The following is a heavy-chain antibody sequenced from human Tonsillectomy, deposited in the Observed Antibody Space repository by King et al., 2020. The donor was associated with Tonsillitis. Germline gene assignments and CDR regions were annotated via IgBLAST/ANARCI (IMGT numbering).Heavy chain of an antibody. V-gene: IGHV3-15*01. D-gene: IGHD3-10*01. CDR3: TTDGGFGEWYYYYGMDV. CDR2: IKSKTDGGTT. J-gene: IGHJ6*02. Sequence: VQLVESGGGLVKPGGSLRLSCAASGFTFSNAWMSWVRQAPGKGLEWVGRIKSKTDGGTTDYAAPVKDRFSIARDDSKNTLYLQMNSLKTEDTAVYYCTTDGGFGEWYYYYGMDVWGQGTAVTVSS. CDR1: GFTFSNAW.